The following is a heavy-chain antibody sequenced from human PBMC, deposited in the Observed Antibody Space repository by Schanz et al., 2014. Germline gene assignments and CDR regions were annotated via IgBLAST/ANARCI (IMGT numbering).Heavy chain of an antibody. J-gene: IGHJ4*02. V-gene: IGHV3-66*01. D-gene: IGHD6-19*01. CDR3: ARDLISSGWYG. Sequence: EVQLLESGGDLVQPGGSQRLSCAASGFIVSSTYMTWVRQAPGKGLEWVSIIYSGVSTYYADSVKGRFTISRDNSKNTVYLQMNSLRGEDTGMYYCARDLISSGWYGWGQGTLVTVSS. CDR1: GFIVSSTY. CDR2: IYSGVST.